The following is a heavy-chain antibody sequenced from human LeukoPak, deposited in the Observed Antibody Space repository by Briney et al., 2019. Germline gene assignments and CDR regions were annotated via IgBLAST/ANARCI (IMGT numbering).Heavy chain of an antibody. J-gene: IGHJ6*03. D-gene: IGHD2-2*01. CDR1: GGSFSGYY. CDR3: AREYCSSTSCYGDYYMDV. V-gene: IGHV4-34*01. CDR2: INHSGST. Sequence: SETLSLTCAVYGGSFSGYYWSWIRQPPGKGLEWIGEINHSGSTNYNPSLKSRVTISVDTSKNQFSLKLSSVTAADTAVYYCAREYCSSTSCYGDYYMDVWGKGTTVTVSS.